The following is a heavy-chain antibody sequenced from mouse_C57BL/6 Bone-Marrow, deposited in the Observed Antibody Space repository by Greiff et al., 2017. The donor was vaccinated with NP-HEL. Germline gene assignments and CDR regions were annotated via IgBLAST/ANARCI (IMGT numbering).Heavy chain of an antibody. D-gene: IGHD2-4*01. V-gene: IGHV1-72*01. Sequence: QQSCKASGYTFTSYWMHWVKQRPGRGLEWIGRIDPNSGGTKYNEKFKSKATLTVDKPSSTAYMQLSSLTSEDSAVYYCARGGYDDYEGHYAMDYWGQGTSVTVSS. CDR1: GYTFTSYW. J-gene: IGHJ4*01. CDR2: IDPNSGGT. CDR3: ARGGYDDYEGHYAMDY.